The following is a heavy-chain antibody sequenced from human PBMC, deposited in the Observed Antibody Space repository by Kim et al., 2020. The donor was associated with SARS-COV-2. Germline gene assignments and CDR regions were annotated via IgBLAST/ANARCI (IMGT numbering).Heavy chain of an antibody. J-gene: IGHJ4*02. CDR2: ISWNSGSI. CDR1: GFTFDDYA. Sequence: GGSLRLSCAASGFTFDDYAMHWVRQAPGKGLEWVSGISWNSGSIGYADSVKGRFTISRDNAKNSLYLQMNSLRAEDTALYYCAKDMSLWFGELFDYWGQGTLVTVSS. D-gene: IGHD3-10*01. CDR3: AKDMSLWFGELFDY. V-gene: IGHV3-9*01.